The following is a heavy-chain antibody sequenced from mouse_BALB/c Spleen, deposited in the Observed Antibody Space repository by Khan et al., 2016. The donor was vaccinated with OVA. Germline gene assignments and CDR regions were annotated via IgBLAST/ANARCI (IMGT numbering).Heavy chain of an antibody. CDR3: ARGYWYFDV. J-gene: IGHJ1*01. CDR1: GYTFTNQG. Sequence: QIQLVQSGPELKKPGETVKISCKTSGYTFTNQGMNWVKQAPGEGLKWMGWINTYTGEPTYADDFKGRFAFSLETSASTAFLQINNLKNEDMSTXFCARGYWYFDVWGAGTTVTVSS. CDR2: INTYTGEP. V-gene: IGHV9-1*02.